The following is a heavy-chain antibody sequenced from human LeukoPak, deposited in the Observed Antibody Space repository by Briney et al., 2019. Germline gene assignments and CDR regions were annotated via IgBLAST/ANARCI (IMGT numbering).Heavy chain of an antibody. CDR3: ARLSSGRPHEYFQH. Sequence: PSETLSLTCTVSGGSMSSYYWSWARQPPGKGLEWIAYIYSSGSTNYNPSLKSRATISVDTSKNQFSLKLTSVTAADTAVYYCARLSSGRPHEYFQHWGQGTLVTVSS. J-gene: IGHJ1*01. V-gene: IGHV4-59*01. CDR2: IYSSGST. D-gene: IGHD3-22*01. CDR1: GGSMSSYY.